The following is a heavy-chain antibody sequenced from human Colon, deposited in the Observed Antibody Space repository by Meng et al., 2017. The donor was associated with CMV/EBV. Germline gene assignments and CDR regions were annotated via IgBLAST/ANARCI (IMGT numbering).Heavy chain of an antibody. Sequence: KTSGYTFTTYFIHWVRQAPGQGLEWVGVIIPSDGTTTYAQKFQGRVAMTRDTSTKTLYLALSGLRSDDTAVYYCARGGSGRFPDYDYWGQGSLVTVSS. CDR2: IIPSDGTT. J-gene: IGHJ4*02. CDR1: GYTFTTYF. CDR3: ARGGSGRFPDYDY. V-gene: IGHV1-46*01. D-gene: IGHD1-26*01.